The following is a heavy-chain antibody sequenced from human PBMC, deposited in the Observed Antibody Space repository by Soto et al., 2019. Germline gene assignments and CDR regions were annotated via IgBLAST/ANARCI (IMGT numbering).Heavy chain of an antibody. Sequence: EVQLLESGGGLVQPGGSLRLSCVGSEFTFSNYAMNWVRQAPGEGPEWVSLISSSGGTTYYADSVKGRFSISRDNSKNTLYLQMNSLRVEDTAIYYCAEDIQGRGATTGDDAFDIWGQGTMVTVSS. D-gene: IGHD1-1*01. V-gene: IGHV3-23*01. CDR3: AEDIQGRGATTGDDAFDI. CDR2: ISSSGGTT. J-gene: IGHJ3*02. CDR1: EFTFSNYA.